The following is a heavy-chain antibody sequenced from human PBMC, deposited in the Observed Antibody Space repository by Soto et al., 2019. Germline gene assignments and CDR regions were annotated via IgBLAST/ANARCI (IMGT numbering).Heavy chain of an antibody. CDR1: GWSFSGYY. J-gene: IGHJ4*02. CDR2: INHSGST. CDR3: ARDVGLRYCSGGSCYYFDY. V-gene: IGHV4-34*01. D-gene: IGHD2-15*01. Sequence: XETLSLTCAVDGWSFSGYYWSWIRQPPGKGLEWIGEINHSGSTNYNPSLKSRVTISVDTSKNQFSLKLSSVTAADTAVYYCARDVGLRYCSGGSCYYFDYWGQGTLVTVSS.